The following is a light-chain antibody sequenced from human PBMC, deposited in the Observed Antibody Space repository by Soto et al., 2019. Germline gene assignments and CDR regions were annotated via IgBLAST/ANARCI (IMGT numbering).Light chain of an antibody. Sequence: QSELKQPPSVSAAPGQKVTISCSGSSSEIGNNYVCWYQQVSGRAPKLLISETNKRLSGISDRFSGSKSGTSATLAITGLQTGDEADYYCGTWDSSLSADVFGTGTKATVL. V-gene: IGLV1-51*02. CDR1: SSEIGNNY. J-gene: IGLJ1*01. CDR3: GTWDSSLSADV. CDR2: ETN.